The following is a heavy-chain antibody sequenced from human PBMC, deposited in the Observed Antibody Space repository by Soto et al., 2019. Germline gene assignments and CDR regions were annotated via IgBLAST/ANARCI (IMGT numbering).Heavy chain of an antibody. J-gene: IGHJ5*02. CDR1: GGSINSYY. CDR2: IYYSGNA. Sequence: PSETLSLTCTVSGGSINSYYWSWIRQPPGKGLEWIGYIYYSGNANYNPSLKSRVTISVDTSKKQFSLKLSSVTAADTAVYYCASWGVYCTSTSCFERWFDPWGQGILVTVSS. D-gene: IGHD2-2*01. CDR3: ASWGVYCTSTSCFERWFDP. V-gene: IGHV4-59*08.